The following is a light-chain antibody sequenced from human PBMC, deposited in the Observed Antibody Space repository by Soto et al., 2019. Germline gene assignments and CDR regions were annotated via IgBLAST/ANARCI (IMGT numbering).Light chain of an antibody. Sequence: QSVLTQPPSVSGAPGQRVTISCTGSSSNIGAGYDVHWYQQLPGTAPKLLIYGNSNRPSGVPDRFSGSKSGTSAYLAITGLQAEDEAEYYCQSYDSSLSGVVFGGGTKRTGL. CDR2: GNS. CDR1: SSNIGAGYD. V-gene: IGLV1-40*01. J-gene: IGLJ2*01. CDR3: QSYDSSLSGVV.